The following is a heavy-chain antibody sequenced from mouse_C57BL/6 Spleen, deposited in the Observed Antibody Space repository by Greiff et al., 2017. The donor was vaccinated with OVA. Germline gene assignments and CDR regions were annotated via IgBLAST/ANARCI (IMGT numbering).Heavy chain of an antibody. V-gene: IGHV1-26*01. CDR2: INPNNGGT. J-gene: IGHJ1*03. CDR1: GYTFTDYY. CDR3: AFYYGSSYRYFDV. D-gene: IGHD1-1*01. Sequence: VQLQQSGPELVKPGASVKISCKASGYTFTDYYMNWVKQSHGKSLEWIGDINPNNGGTSYNQKFKGKATLTVDKSSSTAYMELRSLTSEDSAVYYCAFYYGSSYRYFDVWGTGTTVTVSS.